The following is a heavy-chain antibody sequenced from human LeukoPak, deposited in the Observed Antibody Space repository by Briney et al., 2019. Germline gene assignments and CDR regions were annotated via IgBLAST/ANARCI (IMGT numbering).Heavy chain of an antibody. Sequence: GGSLRLSCAASGFTFSSYGMHWVRQAPGKGLEWVAVIWYDGSNKYYADSVKGRFTISRDNSKNTLYLQMNSMRAEDTAVYYCAKDGDYYDSRGYYFDYWGQGALVTVSS. D-gene: IGHD3-22*01. CDR3: AKDGDYYDSRGYYFDY. V-gene: IGHV3-33*06. CDR1: GFTFSSYG. J-gene: IGHJ4*02. CDR2: IWYDGSNK.